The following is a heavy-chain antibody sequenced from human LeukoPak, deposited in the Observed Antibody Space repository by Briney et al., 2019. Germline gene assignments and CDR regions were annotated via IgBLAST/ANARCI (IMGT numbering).Heavy chain of an antibody. D-gene: IGHD6-19*01. CDR2: IYTSGST. V-gene: IGHV4-4*07. J-gene: IGHJ4*02. CDR1: GGSISSYY. Sequence: PSEALSLTCTVSGGSISSYYWSWIRQPAGKGLEWIGRIYTSGSTNYNPSLKSRVTMSVDTSKNQFSLKLSSVTAADTAVYYCALGGYSSGWSQFDYWGQGTLVTVSS. CDR3: ALGGYSSGWSQFDY.